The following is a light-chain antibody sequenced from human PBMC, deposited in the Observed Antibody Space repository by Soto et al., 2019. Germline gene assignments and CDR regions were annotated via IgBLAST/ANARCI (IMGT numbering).Light chain of an antibody. CDR3: QQYGSSPT. CDR2: DAS. CDR1: QSVSSY. Sequence: VMTQSPDTLSASPWERVSLSCRASQSVSSYLAWYQQKPGQAPRLLIYDASNRATGIPARFSGSGSGTDFTLTISRLEPEDFAVYYCQQYGSSPTLGQGTKVDIK. V-gene: IGKV3-20*01. J-gene: IGKJ1*01.